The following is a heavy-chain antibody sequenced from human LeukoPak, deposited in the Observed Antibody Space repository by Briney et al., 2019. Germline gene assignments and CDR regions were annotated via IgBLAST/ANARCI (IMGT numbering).Heavy chain of an antibody. J-gene: IGHJ5*02. CDR1: GGSFSGYY. CDR2: INHSGST. Sequence: SETLSLTCAVYGGSFSGYYWSWIRQPPGKGLEWIGEINHSGSTNYNPSLKSRVTISVDTSKNQFSLKLSSVTAADTAVYYCARLKSKNYYGSGRIGWFDPWGQGTLVTVSS. CDR3: ARLKSKNYYGSGRIGWFDP. V-gene: IGHV4-34*01. D-gene: IGHD3-10*01.